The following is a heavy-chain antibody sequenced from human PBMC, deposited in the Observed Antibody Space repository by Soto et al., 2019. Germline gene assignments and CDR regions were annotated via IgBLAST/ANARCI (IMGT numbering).Heavy chain of an antibody. Sequence: QVQLQESGPGLVKPSQTLSLTCTVSVGSISSGGYYWSWIRQHPGKGLEWIGYIYYSGSTYYNPSLKSRVTISVDTSKNQFSLKLSSVTAAETAVYYCARDRYSGYDWGDYDGMDVWGQGTTVTVSS. D-gene: IGHD5-12*01. CDR3: ARDRYSGYDWGDYDGMDV. J-gene: IGHJ6*02. CDR2: IYYSGST. V-gene: IGHV4-31*03. CDR1: VGSISSGGYY.